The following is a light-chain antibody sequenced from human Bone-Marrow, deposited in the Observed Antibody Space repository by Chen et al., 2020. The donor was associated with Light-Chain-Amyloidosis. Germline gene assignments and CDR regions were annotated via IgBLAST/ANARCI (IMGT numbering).Light chain of an antibody. Sequence: SYVLTQPSSVSVAPGQTATIACGGNNIGYTSVHWYQQTPGQAPLLVVYDASDRPSGIPERLSGSNSGNTATLTLSRVEAGDEADYYCQVWDRSSDRPVFGGGTKLTVL. CDR3: QVWDRSSDRPV. J-gene: IGLJ3*02. V-gene: IGLV3-21*02. CDR2: DAS. CDR1: NIGYTS.